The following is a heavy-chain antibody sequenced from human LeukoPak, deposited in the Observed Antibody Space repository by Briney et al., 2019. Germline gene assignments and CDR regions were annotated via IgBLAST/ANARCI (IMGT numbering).Heavy chain of an antibody. J-gene: IGHJ6*03. Sequence: SQTLSLTCAISGDSVSSNSAAWNWFRQSQSRGLEWLGRTYYRSKWYNDYAVSVKSRITINPDTSKNQFSLKVSSVTAADTAVYYCWHYFYNMDVWGKGTTVTVSS. CDR2: TYYRSKWYN. CDR3: WHYFYNMDV. CDR1: GDSVSSNSAA. V-gene: IGHV6-1*01.